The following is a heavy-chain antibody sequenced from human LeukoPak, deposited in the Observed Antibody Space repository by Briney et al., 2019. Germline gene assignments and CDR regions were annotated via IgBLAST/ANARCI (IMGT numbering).Heavy chain of an antibody. J-gene: IGHJ4*02. D-gene: IGHD3-3*01. V-gene: IGHV4-38-2*02. Sequence: SETLSLTCTVSGYSTSSGYYWGWIRQPPGKGLEWIGSIYHSGSTYYNPSLKSRVTISVDTSKNQFSLKLSSVNAADTAVYYCARDGKGFWSGYYLNWGQGTLVTVSS. CDR1: GYSTSSGYY. CDR2: IYHSGST. CDR3: ARDGKGFWSGYYLN.